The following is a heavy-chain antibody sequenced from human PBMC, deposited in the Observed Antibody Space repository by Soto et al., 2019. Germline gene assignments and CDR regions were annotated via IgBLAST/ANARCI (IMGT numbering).Heavy chain of an antibody. J-gene: IGHJ3*02. CDR2: IFYTGST. V-gene: IGHV4-59*01. Sequence: QVQLQESGPGLVKPSETLSLTCTVTGGSISGYYWSWIRQPPGKGLEWIGYIFYTGSTNSNPSLNRRVPMSLDTSKNQFSLKLNSVTAADTAVYYCARYFCGGDCPGFDIWGQGTMVTVSS. CDR1: GGSISGYY. D-gene: IGHD2-21*02. CDR3: ARYFCGGDCPGFDI.